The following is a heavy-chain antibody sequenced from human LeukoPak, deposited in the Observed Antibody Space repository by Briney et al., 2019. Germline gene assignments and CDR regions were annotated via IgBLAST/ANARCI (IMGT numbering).Heavy chain of an antibody. J-gene: IGHJ6*03. CDR2: MNPNSGNT. CDR1: GYTFTSYD. Sequence: ASVKVSCKASGYTFTSYDINWVRQATGQGLEWMGWMNPNSGNTGYAQKFQGRVTMTRNTSISTAYMELSSLRSDDTAVYYCARWAQPYHYYYMDVWGKGTTVTISS. CDR3: ARWAQPYHYYYMDV. V-gene: IGHV1-8*01.